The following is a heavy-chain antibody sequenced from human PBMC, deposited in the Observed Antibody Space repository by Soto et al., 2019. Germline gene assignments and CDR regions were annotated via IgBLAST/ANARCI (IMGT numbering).Heavy chain of an antibody. Sequence: QVQLQESGPGLVKPSGTLSLTCAVSGDSVSSPYYWCWVRQPPGKGLEWIGEVFHTGTTSYNPSLSSRVTISMDKSINQFSLDLSSVTAAATAVYYCARSAGWYAVHSWGPGTLVLVSS. CDR3: ARSAGWYAVHS. J-gene: IGHJ4*02. V-gene: IGHV4-4*02. D-gene: IGHD6-19*01. CDR1: GDSVSSPYY. CDR2: VFHTGTT.